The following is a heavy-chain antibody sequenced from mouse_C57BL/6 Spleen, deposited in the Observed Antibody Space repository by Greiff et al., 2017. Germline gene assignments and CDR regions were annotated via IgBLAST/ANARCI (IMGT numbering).Heavy chain of an antibody. CDR1: GYTFTDYY. J-gene: IGHJ3*01. Sequence: VQGVESGAELVRPGASVKLSCKASGYTFTDYYINWVKQRPGQGLEWIARIYPGSGNTYYNEKFKGKATLTAEKSSSTAYMQLSSLTSEDSAVYFCARDWDVSWFAYWGQGTLVTVSA. D-gene: IGHD4-1*01. CDR3: ARDWDVSWFAY. CDR2: IYPGSGNT. V-gene: IGHV1-76*01.